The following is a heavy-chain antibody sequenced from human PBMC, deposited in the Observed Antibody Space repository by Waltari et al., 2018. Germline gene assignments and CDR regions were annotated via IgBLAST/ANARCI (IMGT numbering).Heavy chain of an antibody. V-gene: IGHV3-23*01. CDR2: ISGSGGST. Sequence: EVQLLESGGGLLQPVGSLRLSCAASGFTFSSYAMSWVRQDPGKGLEWVSAISGSGGSTYYADSVKGRFTIARDNSKNTLYLQMNSLGAEDTAVYYCAKDIYYYDSSGFHFDYWGQGTLVTVSS. D-gene: IGHD3-22*01. J-gene: IGHJ4*02. CDR1: GFTFSSYA. CDR3: AKDIYYYDSSGFHFDY.